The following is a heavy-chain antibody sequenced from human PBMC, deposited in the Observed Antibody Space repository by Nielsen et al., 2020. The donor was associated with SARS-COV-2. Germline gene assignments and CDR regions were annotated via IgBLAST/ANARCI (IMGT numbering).Heavy chain of an antibody. D-gene: IGHD2-15*01. Sequence: GSLRLSCTVSGGSISSYYWGWIRQPPGKGLEWIGYIYYSGSTNYNPSLKSRVTISVDTSKNQFSLKLSSVTAADTAVYYCAREYCSGGSCYGGALLDVWGKGTTVTVSS. CDR1: GGSISSYY. V-gene: IGHV4-59*08. J-gene: IGHJ6*04. CDR3: AREYCSGGSCYGGALLDV. CDR2: IYYSGST.